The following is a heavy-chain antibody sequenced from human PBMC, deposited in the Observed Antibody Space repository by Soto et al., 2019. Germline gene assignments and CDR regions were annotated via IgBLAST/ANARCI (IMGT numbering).Heavy chain of an antibody. V-gene: IGHV1-3*01. CDR1: GYTFTSYA. J-gene: IGHJ4*02. CDR2: INAGNGNT. CDR3: ARSGGISSWYIGY. D-gene: IGHD6-13*01. Sequence: ASVKVSCKASGYTFTSYAMHWVRQAPGQRLEWMGWINAGNGNTKYSQKFQGRVTITRDTSASTAYMEPSSLRSEDTAVYYCARSGGISSWYIGYWGQGTLVTVSS.